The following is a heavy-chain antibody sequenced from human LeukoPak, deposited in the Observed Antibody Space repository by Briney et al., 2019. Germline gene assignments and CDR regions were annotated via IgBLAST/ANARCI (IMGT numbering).Heavy chain of an antibody. V-gene: IGHV4-34*01. Sequence: SETLSLTCAVYGGSFSGYYWGWIRQPPGKGLEWIGEINHSGSTNYNPSLKSRVTISVDTSKNQFSLKLSSVTAADTAVYYCARGGHTADYWGQGTLVTVSS. J-gene: IGHJ4*02. CDR3: ARGGHTADY. CDR2: INHSGST. D-gene: IGHD5-18*01. CDR1: GGSFSGYY.